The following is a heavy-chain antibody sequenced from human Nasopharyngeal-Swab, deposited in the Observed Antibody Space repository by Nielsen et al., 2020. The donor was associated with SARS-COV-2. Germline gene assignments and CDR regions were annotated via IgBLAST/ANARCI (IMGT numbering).Heavy chain of an antibody. D-gene: IGHD5-12*01. CDR3: AFVDITLLGYYYSGMDV. Sequence: GGSLRLSCAASGFTFSYYGMSWVRQAPRKGLEWVSSISGSGGGTQYADSVKGRFTISRDNSKNTLLLQMNSLRAEDTAVYYCAFVDITLLGYYYSGMDVWGQGTTVTVSS. CDR1: GFTFSYYG. J-gene: IGHJ6*02. CDR2: ISGSGGGT. V-gene: IGHV3-23*01.